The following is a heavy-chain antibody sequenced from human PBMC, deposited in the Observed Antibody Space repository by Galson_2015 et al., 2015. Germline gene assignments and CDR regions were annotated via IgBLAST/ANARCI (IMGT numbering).Heavy chain of an antibody. J-gene: IGHJ6*03. CDR1: GFTFSSYR. CDR3: ARDLGIAVADHPFVYYYYYYMDV. Sequence: SLRLSCAASGFTFSSYRMNWVRQAPGKGLEWVSSISSSSSYIYYADSVKGRFTISRDNAKNSLYLQMNSLRAEDTAVYYCARDLGIAVADHPFVYYYYYYMDVWGKGTTVTVSS. V-gene: IGHV3-21*01. D-gene: IGHD6-19*01. CDR2: ISSSSSYI.